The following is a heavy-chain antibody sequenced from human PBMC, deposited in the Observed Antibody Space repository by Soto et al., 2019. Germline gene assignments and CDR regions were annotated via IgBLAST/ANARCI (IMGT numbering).Heavy chain of an antibody. CDR1: GDSISSYY. J-gene: IGHJ4*02. CDR2: LYYGRSA. Sequence: QVQLQESGPGLVKPSETMSLTCAVSGDSISSYYCMWIRQPPGKGLESIGYLYYGRSANYNPSLKSRVTLSVDTSTNQCSLTLSSMTATDTAVYYCALRSMAVVPEYWGQGTLVTVSS. V-gene: IGHV4-59*01. D-gene: IGHD3-22*01. CDR3: ALRSMAVVPEY.